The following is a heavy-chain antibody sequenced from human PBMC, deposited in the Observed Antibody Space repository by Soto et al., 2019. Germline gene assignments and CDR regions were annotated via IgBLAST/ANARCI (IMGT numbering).Heavy chain of an antibody. CDR2: ISGSGGST. V-gene: IGHV3-23*01. CDR1: GFTFSSYA. CDR3: AKEYSSSAFMTWYFDL. J-gene: IGHJ2*01. Sequence: PGGSLRLSCAASGFTFSSYAMSWVRQAPGKGLEWVPAISGSGGSTYYADSVKGRFTISRDNSKNTLYLQMNSLRAEDTAVYYCAKEYSSSAFMTWYFDLWGRGTLVTVSS. D-gene: IGHD6-6*01.